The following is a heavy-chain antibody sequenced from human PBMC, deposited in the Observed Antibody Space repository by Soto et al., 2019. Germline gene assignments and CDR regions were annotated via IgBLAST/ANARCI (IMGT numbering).Heavy chain of an antibody. J-gene: IGHJ4*02. CDR2: IYWNDDK. V-gene: IGHV2-5*01. CDR3: AHGTNDFWSGYYFDY. D-gene: IGHD3-3*01. Sequence: QITLKESGPTLVKPTQTPTLTCTFSGFSLSTSGVGVGWIRQPPGKALEWLALIYWNDDKRYSPSLKSRLTITKDTSKNQVVLTMTNMDPVDTATYYCAHGTNDFWSGYYFDYWGQGTLVTVSS. CDR1: GFSLSTSGVG.